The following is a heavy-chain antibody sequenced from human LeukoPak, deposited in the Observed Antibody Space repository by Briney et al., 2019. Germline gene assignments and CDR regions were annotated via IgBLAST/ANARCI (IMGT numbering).Heavy chain of an antibody. V-gene: IGHV3-15*01. CDR2: IKSKTDGGTT. CDR3: TTDPYLRNDYGDYEDFGY. CDR1: GFTFSNAW. D-gene: IGHD4-17*01. Sequence: NPGGSLRLSCAASGFTFSNAWMNWVRQAPGKGLEWVGRIKSKTDGGTTDYAAPVKGRFTISRDDSKNTLYLQMNSLKTEDTAVYYCTTDPYLRNDYGDYEDFGYWGQGTLVTVSS. J-gene: IGHJ4*02.